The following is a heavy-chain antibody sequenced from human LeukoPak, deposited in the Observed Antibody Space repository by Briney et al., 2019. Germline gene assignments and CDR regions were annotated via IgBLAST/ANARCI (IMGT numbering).Heavy chain of an antibody. J-gene: IGHJ4*02. V-gene: IGHV3-23*01. Sequence: PGGSLRLSCAAPGFTFSSYAMSWVRQAPGKGLEWVSAISGSGGSTYYADSVKGRFTISRDNSKNTLYLQMNSLRAEDTAVYYCAAGRGATDNPFDYWGQGTLVTVSS. CDR2: ISGSGGST. D-gene: IGHD1-26*01. CDR3: AAGRGATDNPFDY. CDR1: GFTFSSYA.